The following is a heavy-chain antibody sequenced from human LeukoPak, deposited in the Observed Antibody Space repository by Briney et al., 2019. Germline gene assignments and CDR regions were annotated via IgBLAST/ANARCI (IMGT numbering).Heavy chain of an antibody. Sequence: PGGSLRLSCAASGFTFSSYAMSWVRQAPGKGLEWVSAISGSGGSTYHADSVKGRFTISRDNSKNTLYLQMNSLRAEDTAVYYCAKDSSGYPDAFDIWGQGTMVTVSS. CDR2: ISGSGGST. J-gene: IGHJ3*02. V-gene: IGHV3-23*01. CDR1: GFTFSSYA. CDR3: AKDSSGYPDAFDI. D-gene: IGHD3-22*01.